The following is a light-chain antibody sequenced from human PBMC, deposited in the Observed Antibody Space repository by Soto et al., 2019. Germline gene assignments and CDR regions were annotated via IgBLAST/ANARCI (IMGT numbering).Light chain of an antibody. CDR3: QQANDWPPT. V-gene: IGKV3-15*01. Sequence: RVMTQSPVILSVSPGARVTLSCRASQAIINNLAWYQQKPGQAPRLLIFDASTRATGIPARFSGSGSGTEFTLTISSLQSEDFAVYYCQQANDWPPTFGQGTRV. CDR2: DAS. J-gene: IGKJ1*01. CDR1: QAIINN.